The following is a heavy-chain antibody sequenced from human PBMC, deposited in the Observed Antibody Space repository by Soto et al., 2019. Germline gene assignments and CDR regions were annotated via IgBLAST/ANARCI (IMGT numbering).Heavy chain of an antibody. CDR2: IYYSGST. CDR1: GGSINSYY. D-gene: IGHD2-15*01. V-gene: IGHV4-59*01. Sequence: SETLSLTCTVSGGSINSYYWSWIRQPPGKGLEWIGYIYYSGSTNYNPSLKSRVTISVDTSKNQFSLKLSSVTAADTAVYYCARLIDIVVVVAATLRGAWFDPWGQGTLVTVSS. J-gene: IGHJ5*02. CDR3: ARLIDIVVVVAATLRGAWFDP.